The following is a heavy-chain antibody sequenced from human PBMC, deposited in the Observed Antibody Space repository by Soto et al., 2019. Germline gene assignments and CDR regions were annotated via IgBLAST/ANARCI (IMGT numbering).Heavy chain of an antibody. D-gene: IGHD6-19*01. V-gene: IGHV3-23*01. Sequence: EVRLLESGGGLAQPGGSRRLSCAASGFTFSSSAMNWVRQAPGKGLEWVSSIRVGGGDTFYADSVRGRFTVSRDISRNTLYLQMNSLRAEDTAIYYCAKFSVGTVCTSGWCNRFDPWGQGTLVTVS. CDR3: AKFSVGTVCTSGWCNRFDP. CDR2: IRVGGGDT. CDR1: GFTFSSSA. J-gene: IGHJ5*02.